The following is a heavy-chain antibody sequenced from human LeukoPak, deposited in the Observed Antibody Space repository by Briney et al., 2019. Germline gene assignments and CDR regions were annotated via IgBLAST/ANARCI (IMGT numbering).Heavy chain of an antibody. D-gene: IGHD3-10*01. V-gene: IGHV3-15*01. Sequence: GGSLRLSCAASGFTFSNAWMTWVRQAPGKGLEWVGRLKSKTHDETTDYAAPVKGRFTISRDDSKNTVYLQMHSLKTEDTAVYYCTIGAYYYGSDSYRGYYFDYWGQGTLVTVSS. J-gene: IGHJ4*02. CDR3: TIGAYYYGSDSYRGYYFDY. CDR1: GFTFSNAW. CDR2: LKSKTHDETT.